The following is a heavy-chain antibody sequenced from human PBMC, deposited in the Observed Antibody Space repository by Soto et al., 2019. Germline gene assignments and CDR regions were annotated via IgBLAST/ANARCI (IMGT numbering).Heavy chain of an antibody. CDR3: ARGRYGDY. CDR1: GYTLTSYG. CDR2: ISAHNDNT. J-gene: IGHJ4*02. Sequence: QVHLVQSGAEVKKPGASVKVSCKWSGYTLTSYGITWVRQAPGQGLEWMGWISAHNDNTDYAQKLQGRVTVTRDTSMSTAYMELRSLRSDDTAVYYCARGRYGDYWGQGALVTVSS. D-gene: IGHD1-1*01. V-gene: IGHV1-18*01.